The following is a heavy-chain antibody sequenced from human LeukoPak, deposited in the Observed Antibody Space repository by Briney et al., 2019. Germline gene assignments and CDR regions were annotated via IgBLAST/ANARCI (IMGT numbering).Heavy chain of an antibody. CDR1: GGSISSGDYY. CDR2: MYYSGST. D-gene: IGHD3-22*01. CDR3: ARPYYYDSRIDP. V-gene: IGHV4-30-4*01. Sequence: SSETLSLTCAVSGGSISSGDYYWSWIRQPPGKGLEWIAYMYYSGSTYYNPSLKSRVTMSADTSKNQLSLKLSSVTAADTAVYYCARPYYYDSRIDPWGQGILVTVSS. J-gene: IGHJ5*02.